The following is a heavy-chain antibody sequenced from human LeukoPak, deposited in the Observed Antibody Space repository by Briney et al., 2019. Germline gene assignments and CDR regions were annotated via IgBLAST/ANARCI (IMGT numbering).Heavy chain of an antibody. CDR1: GGSFSGYY. Sequence: SETLSLTCAVYGGSFSGYYWSWIRQPPGKGLEWIGEINHSGSTYYNPSLKSRVTISVDTSKNQFSLELSSVTAADTAVYYCARHVHCSGGGCYWYGMDGWGQGTTVTVSS. CDR2: INHSGST. CDR3: ARHVHCSGGGCYWYGMDG. D-gene: IGHD2-15*01. J-gene: IGHJ6*02. V-gene: IGHV4-34*01.